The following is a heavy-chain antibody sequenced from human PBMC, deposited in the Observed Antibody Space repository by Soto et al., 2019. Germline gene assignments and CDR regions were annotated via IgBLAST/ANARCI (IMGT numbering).Heavy chain of an antibody. J-gene: IGHJ5*02. CDR1: GYTFTSYG. CDR2: ISAYNGNT. Sequence: GASVKVSCKASGYTFTSYGISWGRQAPGQRLEGMGWISAYNGNTNYAQKLQGRVTMTTDTSTSTAYMELRSLRSDDTAVYYCARDGLDIVVVPAARPTHTHNWFDPWGQGTLVTVSS. D-gene: IGHD2-2*01. CDR3: ARDGLDIVVVPAARPTHTHNWFDP. V-gene: IGHV1-18*01.